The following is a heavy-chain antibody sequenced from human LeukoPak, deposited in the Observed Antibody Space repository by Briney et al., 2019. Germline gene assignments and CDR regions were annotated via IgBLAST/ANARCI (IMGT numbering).Heavy chain of an antibody. CDR2: ISGSGGST. Sequence: GGSLRPSCAASGFTFSSYAMSGVREAPGKGLEWVSAISGSGGSTYYADSVKGGFTISRDNSKNTLYLQMNSLRAEDTAVYDWAKEFAAASSSDAFDIWGQGTMVTVSS. V-gene: IGHV3-23*01. D-gene: IGHD6-6*01. J-gene: IGHJ3*02. CDR1: GFTFSSYA. CDR3: AKEFAAASSSDAFDI.